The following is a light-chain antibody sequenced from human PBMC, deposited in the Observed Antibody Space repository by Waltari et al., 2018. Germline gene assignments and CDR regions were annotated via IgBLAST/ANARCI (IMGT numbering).Light chain of an antibody. CDR2: DVT. CDR3: YSYAGSYTWV. CDR1: SSDVGNYDS. J-gene: IGLJ3*02. Sequence: QSALTQPRSVSGSPGQSVTISCTGTSSDVGNYDSVSWYQQPPGKAPKPMINDVTKRPSGVPDRFAGSKSGNTASLTIAGLQAEDEADYYCYSYAGSYTWVFGGGTKLTVL. V-gene: IGLV2-11*01.